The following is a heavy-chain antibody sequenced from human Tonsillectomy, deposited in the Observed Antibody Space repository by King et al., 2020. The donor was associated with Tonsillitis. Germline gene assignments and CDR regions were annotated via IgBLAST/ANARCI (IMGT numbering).Heavy chain of an antibody. CDR3: ANNYDFWTHYDYGMDV. J-gene: IGHJ6*04. CDR1: GFTFSSYN. V-gene: IGHV3-21*01. CDR2: ISSSSSYI. D-gene: IGHD3-3*01. Sequence: VQLVESGGGLVKPGGSLRLSCAASGFTFSSYNMNWVRQAPGKGLEWVSSISSSSSYIYYADSVKGRFTNSRDNAKNSLYLQMNSLRAEETAVDYCANNYDFWTHYDYGMDVWGKGTTVTVSS.